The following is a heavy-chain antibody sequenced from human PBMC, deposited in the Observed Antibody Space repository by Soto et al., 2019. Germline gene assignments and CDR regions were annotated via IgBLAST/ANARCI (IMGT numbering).Heavy chain of an antibody. V-gene: IGHV4-38-2*01. CDR1: GYSISSGYY. D-gene: IGHD3-22*01. Sequence: PSETLSLTCAVSGYSISSGYYWGWLRQPPGKGLEWIGRIYHGGSTYYNPSLNSRVTLSIDMTNNHVSLILNSVTAADTAVYYCARVGPWVPYYYDSSPYTFENWFDPWGQGTLVNVSS. CDR3: ARVGPWVPYYYDSSPYTFENWFDP. J-gene: IGHJ5*02. CDR2: IYHGGST.